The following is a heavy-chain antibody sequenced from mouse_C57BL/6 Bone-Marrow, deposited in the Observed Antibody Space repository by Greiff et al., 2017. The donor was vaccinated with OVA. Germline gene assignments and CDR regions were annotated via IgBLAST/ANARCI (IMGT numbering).Heavy chain of an antibody. CDR2: ISDGGSYT. J-gene: IGHJ4*01. D-gene: IGHD2-3*01. CDR3: ARDGDGYPYYAMDY. CDR1: GFTFSSYA. Sequence: EVNVVESGGGLVKPGGSLKLSCAASGFTFSSYAMSWVRQTPEKRLEWVATISDGGSYTYYPDNVKGRFTISRDNAKNNLYLQMSHLKSEDTAMYYCARDGDGYPYYAMDYWGQGTSVTVSS. V-gene: IGHV5-4*01.